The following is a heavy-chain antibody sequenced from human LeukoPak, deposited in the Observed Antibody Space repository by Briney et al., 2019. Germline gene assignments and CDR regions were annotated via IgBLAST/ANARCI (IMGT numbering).Heavy chain of an antibody. D-gene: IGHD3-22*01. J-gene: IGHJ4*02. CDR3: ARESLEYYYDSSGYSSSFDY. CDR1: GGSISSGDYY. CDR2: IYYSGST. Sequence: SETLSLTCTVSGGSISSGDYYWSWIRQPPGKGLEWIGYIYYSGSTYYNPSLKSRVTISVDTSKNQFSLKLSSVTAAGTAVYYCARESLEYYYDSSGYSSSFDYWGQGTLVTVSS. V-gene: IGHV4-30-4*01.